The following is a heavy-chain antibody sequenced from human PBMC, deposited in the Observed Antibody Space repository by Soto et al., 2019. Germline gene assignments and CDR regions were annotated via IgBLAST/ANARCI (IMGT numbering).Heavy chain of an antibody. D-gene: IGHD3-9*01. CDR1: GFTFSSYW. Sequence: PGGSLRLSCAASGFTFSSYWMHWVRQAPGKGLVWVSRINSDGSSTSYADSVKGRFTISRDNAKNTLYLQMNSLRAEDTAVYYCASGPGYDILTGYYTRNYYYYGMDVWGQGTTVTVSS. J-gene: IGHJ6*02. V-gene: IGHV3-74*01. CDR2: INSDGSST. CDR3: ASGPGYDILTGYYTRNYYYYGMDV.